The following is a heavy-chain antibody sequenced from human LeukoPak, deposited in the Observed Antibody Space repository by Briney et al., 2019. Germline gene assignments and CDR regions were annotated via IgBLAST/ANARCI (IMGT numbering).Heavy chain of an antibody. CDR3: AKGIAAAGTRTFDY. CDR2: IDHSGST. Sequence: SSETLSLTCAVYGGSFSGYYWSWIRQPPGKGLEWIGEIDHSGSTNYNPSLKSRVTISVDTSKNQFSLKLSSVTAADTAVYYCAKGIAAAGTRTFDYWGQGTLVTVSS. J-gene: IGHJ4*02. V-gene: IGHV4-34*01. CDR1: GGSFSGYY. D-gene: IGHD6-13*01.